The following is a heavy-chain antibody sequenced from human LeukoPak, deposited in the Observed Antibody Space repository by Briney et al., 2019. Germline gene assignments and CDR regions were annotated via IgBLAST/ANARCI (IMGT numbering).Heavy chain of an antibody. CDR1: GFSFSSYE. Sequence: GGSLRLSCAASGFSFSSYEMNWVRQAPGKGLEWVSYISSSGSSIYYADSVKGLFTISRDNAKNSLYLQMNSLRTEDTAVYYCARDKIGSGTPDAFDIWGQGTMVTVSS. J-gene: IGHJ3*02. V-gene: IGHV3-48*03. CDR2: ISSSGSSI. D-gene: IGHD2-15*01. CDR3: ARDKIGSGTPDAFDI.